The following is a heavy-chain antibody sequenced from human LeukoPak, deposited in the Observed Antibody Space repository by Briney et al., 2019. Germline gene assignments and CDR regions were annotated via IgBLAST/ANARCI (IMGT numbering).Heavy chain of an antibody. CDR1: GFTFSSHA. Sequence: PGGSLRLSCAASGFTFSSHAMSWVRQAPGKGLEWVSAISGSGGSTYYADSVKGRFTISRDNSKNTLYLQMNSLRAEDTAVYYCANDRARITIFGVVITHMDVWGQGTTVTVSS. D-gene: IGHD3-3*01. CDR2: ISGSGGST. V-gene: IGHV3-23*01. J-gene: IGHJ6*02. CDR3: ANDRARITIFGVVITHMDV.